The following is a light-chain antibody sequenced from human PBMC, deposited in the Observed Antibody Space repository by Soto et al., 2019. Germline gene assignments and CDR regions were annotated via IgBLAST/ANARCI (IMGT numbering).Light chain of an antibody. CDR3: CSYAGSDTLV. CDR2: DVS. J-gene: IGLJ1*01. V-gene: IGLV2-11*01. CDR1: SSDVGGYNF. Sequence: QSALTQPRSVSGSPGQSVTISCTGASSDVGGYNFVSWYQQHPGKAPKLMIYDVSNRPSGVPDRFSGSKSGNTASLTISGLQAEDEADYYCCSYAGSDTLVFGTGTKGPV.